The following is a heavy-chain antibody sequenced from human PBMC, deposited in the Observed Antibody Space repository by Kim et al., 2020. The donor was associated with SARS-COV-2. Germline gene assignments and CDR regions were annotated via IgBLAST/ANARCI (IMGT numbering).Heavy chain of an antibody. J-gene: IGHJ4*02. CDR2: INHSGST. CDR3: ARGYFDY. V-gene: IGHV4-34*01. CDR1: GGSFSGYY. Sequence: SETLSLTCAVYGGSFSGYYWSWIRQPPGKGLEWIGEINHSGSTNYNPSLKSRVTISVDTSKNQFSLKLSSVTAADTAVYYCARGYFDYWGQGTLVTVSS.